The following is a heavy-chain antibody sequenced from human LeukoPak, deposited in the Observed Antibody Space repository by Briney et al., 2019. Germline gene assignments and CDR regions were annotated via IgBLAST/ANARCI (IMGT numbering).Heavy chain of an antibody. D-gene: IGHD1-26*01. CDR1: GGSISSYY. Sequence: SETLSLTCTVSGGSISSYYWIWVRQPPGKGLEWIGFIYYNGKTNFNPSLKSRVTISEDSSKSQSSLKLTSVTAADTAMYYCAKGVAGSGSTPKYWGQGTLVTVSS. V-gene: IGHV4-59*01. CDR2: IYYNGKT. J-gene: IGHJ4*02. CDR3: AKGVAGSGSTPKY.